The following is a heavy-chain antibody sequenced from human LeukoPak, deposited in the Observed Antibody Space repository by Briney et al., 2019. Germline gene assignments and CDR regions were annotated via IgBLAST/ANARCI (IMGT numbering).Heavy chain of an antibody. Sequence: PGGSLRLSCAASGFTFSSYWMSWVRRAPGKGLEWVANIKQDGSERYYVDSVKGRFTISRDNAKNSLYVQMNSLRAEDTALYYCVRYRWVGAVQPKTAFDIWGQGTMVTVSS. V-gene: IGHV3-7*01. CDR1: GFTFSSYW. J-gene: IGHJ3*02. CDR3: VRYRWVGAVQPKTAFDI. CDR2: IKQDGSER. D-gene: IGHD1-26*01.